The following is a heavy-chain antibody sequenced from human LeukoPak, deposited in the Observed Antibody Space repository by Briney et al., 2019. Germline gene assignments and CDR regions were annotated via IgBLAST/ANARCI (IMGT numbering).Heavy chain of an antibody. J-gene: IGHJ4*02. CDR3: ARVVGGSYWPLIDH. D-gene: IGHD1-26*01. CDR2: ISYDGSNK. V-gene: IGHV3-30-3*01. CDR1: GFTFSSYA. Sequence: GGSLRLSCAASGFTFSSYAMHWVRQAPGKGLEWVAVISYDGSNKYYADSVKGRFTISRDNSKNTLYLQMNSLRAEDTAVYYCARVVGGSYWPLIDHWGQGTLVTVSS.